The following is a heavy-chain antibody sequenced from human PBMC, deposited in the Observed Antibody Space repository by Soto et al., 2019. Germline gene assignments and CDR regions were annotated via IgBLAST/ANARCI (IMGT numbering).Heavy chain of an antibody. V-gene: IGHV4-4*02. CDR1: GGSISSSNW. J-gene: IGHJ4*02. CDR2: IYHSGST. D-gene: IGHD3-10*01. Sequence: SETLSLTCAVSGGSISSSNWWSWVRQPPGKGLEWIGYIYHSGSTYYNPSLKSRVTISVDRSKSQFSLKLSSVTAADTAVYYCARENNVLPGGYFDYWGQGTLVTVSS. CDR3: ARENNVLPGGYFDY.